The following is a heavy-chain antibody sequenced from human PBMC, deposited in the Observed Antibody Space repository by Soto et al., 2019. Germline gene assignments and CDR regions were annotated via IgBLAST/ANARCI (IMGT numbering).Heavy chain of an antibody. CDR2: IYYSGST. CDR3: ARASRIAAAGTLDY. J-gene: IGHJ4*02. CDR1: GGSVSSGSYY. Sequence: QVQLQESGPGLVKPSETLSLTCTVSGGSVSSGSYYWSWIRQPPGKGLEWIGYIYYSGSTNYNTSLKSRVTISVDTSKNQFSLKLSSVTAADTAVYYCARASRIAAAGTLDYWGQGTLVTVSS. D-gene: IGHD6-13*01. V-gene: IGHV4-61*01.